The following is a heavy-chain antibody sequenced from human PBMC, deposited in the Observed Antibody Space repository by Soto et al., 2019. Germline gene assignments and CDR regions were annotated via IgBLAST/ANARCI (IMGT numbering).Heavy chain of an antibody. CDR1: GYTFTGYN. Sequence: QVKLVQSGAEVKKPGASVKVSCKASGYTFTGYNMHWVRQAPGQGLEWMGWITPNSGATKYAQKFQGRVTMTSDTTIDTAYMHLSRRTSDDTAVYYFASSLLGNSWSQPLGEYWGQVTLVTVSS. D-gene: IGHD6-13*01. J-gene: IGHJ4*02. CDR3: ASSLLGNSWSQPLGEY. CDR2: ITPNSGAT. V-gene: IGHV1-2*02.